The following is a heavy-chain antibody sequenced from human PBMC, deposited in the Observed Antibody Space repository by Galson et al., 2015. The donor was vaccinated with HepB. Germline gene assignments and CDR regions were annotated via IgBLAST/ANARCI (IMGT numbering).Heavy chain of an antibody. CDR2: IYPGDSDT. J-gene: IGHJ1*01. Sequence: QSGAEVKKPGESLKISCKGSGYSFTSYWIGWVRQMPGKGLEWMGIIYPGDSDTRYSPSFQGQVTISADKSISTAYLQWSSLKASDTAMYYCASGHYYDSSGYYYLEYFQHWGQGTLVTVSS. CDR3: ASGHYYDSSGYYYLEYFQH. CDR1: GYSFTSYW. D-gene: IGHD3-22*01. V-gene: IGHV5-51*01.